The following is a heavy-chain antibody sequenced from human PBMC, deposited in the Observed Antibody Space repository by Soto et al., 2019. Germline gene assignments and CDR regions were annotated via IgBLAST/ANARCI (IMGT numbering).Heavy chain of an antibody. CDR3: ARLGSGIAAAGYYYYYYGMDV. Sequence: PGGSLRLSCAASGFSFSDYYMSWIRQAPGKGLEWVSYISFSTTSIYYADSVKGRFTISRDNAKNSLYLQMNSLRVEDTAVYYCARLGSGIAAAGYYYYYYGMDVWGQGTTVTVSS. CDR2: ISFSTTSI. V-gene: IGHV3-11*01. J-gene: IGHJ6*02. D-gene: IGHD6-13*01. CDR1: GFSFSDYY.